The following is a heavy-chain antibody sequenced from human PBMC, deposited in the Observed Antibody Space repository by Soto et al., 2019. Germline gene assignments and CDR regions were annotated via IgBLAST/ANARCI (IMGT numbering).Heavy chain of an antibody. CDR3: ARDTGDGTFDF. V-gene: IGHV1-69*06. J-gene: IGHJ4*02. CDR2: IIPMFGTA. D-gene: IGHD7-27*01. Sequence: SVKVSCKASGNTFSNYAISWVRQAPGQGFEWMGAIIPMFGTANHAQKFQDRVTISRDTSASTAYMELTSLRSEDTAVYYCARDTGDGTFDFWGQGTLVTVSS. CDR1: GNTFSNYA.